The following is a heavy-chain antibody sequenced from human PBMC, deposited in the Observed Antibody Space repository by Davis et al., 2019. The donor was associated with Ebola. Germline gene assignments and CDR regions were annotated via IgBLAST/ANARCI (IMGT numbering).Heavy chain of an antibody. V-gene: IGHV3-74*01. CDR1: GFTFSSYW. CDR3: AREMATTNDAFDI. D-gene: IGHD5-24*01. Sequence: ESLKISCAASGFTFSSYWMHWVRQAPGKGLVWVSRINSDGSSTSYADSVKGRFTISRDNAKHTLYLQKNSLRVEDTAVYYCAREMATTNDAFDIWGQGTMVSVSS. CDR2: INSDGSST. J-gene: IGHJ3*02.